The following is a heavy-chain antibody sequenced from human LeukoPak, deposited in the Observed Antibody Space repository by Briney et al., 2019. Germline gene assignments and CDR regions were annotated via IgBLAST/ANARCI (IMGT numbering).Heavy chain of an antibody. CDR1: GGSISSYY. CDR2: IYYSGST. V-gene: IGHV4-59*08. Sequence: SETLSLTCTVSGGSISSYYWSWIRQPPGKGLEWIGYIYYSGSTNYNPSLKSRVTISVDTSKNQFSLKLSSVTAADTAVYYCARRNSSGWYYWYFDLWGRGTLVTVSS. CDR3: ARRNSSGWYYWYFDL. D-gene: IGHD6-19*01. J-gene: IGHJ2*01.